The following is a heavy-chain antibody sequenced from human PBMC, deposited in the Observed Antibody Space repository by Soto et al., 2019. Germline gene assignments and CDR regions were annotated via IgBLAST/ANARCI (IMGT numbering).Heavy chain of an antibody. V-gene: IGHV4-30-2*01. J-gene: IGHJ4*02. Sequence: PSETLSLTCAVSGGSISSGGYSWSWIWQPPGKGLEWIGYIYHSGSTYYNPSLKSRVTISVDRSKNQFSLKLSSVTAADTAVYYCARVGDSYGFDYWGQGTLVTVSS. D-gene: IGHD5-18*01. CDR2: IYHSGST. CDR3: ARVGDSYGFDY. CDR1: GGSISSGGYS.